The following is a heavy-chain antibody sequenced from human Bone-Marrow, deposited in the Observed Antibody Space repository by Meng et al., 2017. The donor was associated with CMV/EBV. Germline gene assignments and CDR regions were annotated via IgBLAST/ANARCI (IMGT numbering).Heavy chain of an antibody. CDR3: ARDGGAYYDSSGYSYYYYGMDV. CDR1: GYTFTSYG. CDR2: ISAYNGNT. Sequence: KVSCKASGYTFTSYGISWVRQAPGQGLEWMGWISAYNGNTNYAQKLQGRVTMTTDTSTSTAYMELRSLRSDDTAVYYCARDGGAYYDSSGYSYYYYGMDVWGQGTTVTVSS. D-gene: IGHD3-22*01. J-gene: IGHJ6*02. V-gene: IGHV1-18*01.